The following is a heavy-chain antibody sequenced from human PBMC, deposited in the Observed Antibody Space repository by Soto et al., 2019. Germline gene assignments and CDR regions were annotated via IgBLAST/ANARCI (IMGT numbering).Heavy chain of an antibody. CDR1: GYTFTSYG. Sequence: QVQLVQSGAEVKKPGASVKVSCKASGYTFTSYGISWVRQAPGQGLEWMGWISAYNGNTNYAQKLQGRVTITTDKTTSTAYMELRSLRSDDTAVYYCARDDLLDYGGKPEFDYWCQGTLVTVSS. D-gene: IGHD4-17*01. J-gene: IGHJ4*02. CDR3: ARDDLLDYGGKPEFDY. CDR2: ISAYNGNT. V-gene: IGHV1-18*01.